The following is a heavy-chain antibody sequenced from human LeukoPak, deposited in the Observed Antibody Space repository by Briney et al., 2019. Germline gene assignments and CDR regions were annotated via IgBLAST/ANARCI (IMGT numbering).Heavy chain of an antibody. CDR2: INHSGYT. J-gene: IGHJ4*02. D-gene: IGHD4-17*01. Sequence: SETLSLTCAVSGVSFDDYYWAWVSQTPGKGLEWIGEINHSGYTNDSPSLKSRVTLSIDTSRKQFSLNLRSVTVADAGIYYCTRMTTGHDYWGQGTLVTVSS. CDR1: GVSFDDYY. V-gene: IGHV4-34*01. CDR3: TRMTTGHDY.